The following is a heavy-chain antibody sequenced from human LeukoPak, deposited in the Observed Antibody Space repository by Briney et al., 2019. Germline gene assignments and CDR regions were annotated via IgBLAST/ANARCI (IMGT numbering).Heavy chain of an antibody. CDR2: INTNTGNP. D-gene: IGHD3-9*01. CDR3: ARVLRYFDFRFDP. J-gene: IGHJ5*02. Sequence: ASVKVSCKASGYTFHNYYLHWVRQAPAHGLEGTGWINTNTGNPTYAQGFTGRFVFPLDTSVSTAYLQISSLKAEDTAVYYCARVLRYFDFRFDPWGQGTLVTVSS. CDR1: GYTFHNYY. V-gene: IGHV7-4-1*02.